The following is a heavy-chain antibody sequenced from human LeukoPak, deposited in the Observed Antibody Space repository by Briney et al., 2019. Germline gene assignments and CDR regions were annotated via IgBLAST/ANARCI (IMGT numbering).Heavy chain of an antibody. CDR2: INHSGST. Sequence: PSETLSLTCAVYGGSFSGYYWSWIRPPPGKGLEWIGEINHSGSTNYNPSLKSRVTISVDTSKNQFSLKLSSVTAADTAVYYCARQVYDYGDYVSYYYYYMDVWGKGTTVTVSS. CDR3: ARQVYDYGDYVSYYYYYMDV. J-gene: IGHJ6*03. CDR1: GGSFSGYY. D-gene: IGHD4-17*01. V-gene: IGHV4-34*01.